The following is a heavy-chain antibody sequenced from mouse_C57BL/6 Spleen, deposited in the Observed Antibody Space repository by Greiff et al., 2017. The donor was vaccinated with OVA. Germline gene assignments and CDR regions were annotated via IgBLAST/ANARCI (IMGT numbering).Heavy chain of an antibody. CDR1: GYTFTSYW. J-gene: IGHJ2*01. Sequence: QQSCKASGYTFTSYWMHWVKQRPGQGLEWIGEIDPSDSNTNYNQKFKGKSTLTVDNSSSTAYLQLSSLTSEDSAVYYCERGGDYYSGNQYYFDYWGQGTTLTVSS. CDR2: IDPSDSNT. V-gene: IGHV1-69*01. D-gene: IGHD1-1*01. CDR3: ERGGDYYSGNQYYFDY.